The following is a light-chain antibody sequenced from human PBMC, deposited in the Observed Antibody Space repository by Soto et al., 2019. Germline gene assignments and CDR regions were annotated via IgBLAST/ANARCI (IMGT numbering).Light chain of an antibody. CDR3: GAWDDSLNALV. CDR1: SSNIGSNT. V-gene: IGLV1-44*01. CDR2: SNN. Sequence: SVLTQPPSASGTPGQRVTISCSGSSSNIGSNTVNWYQQLPGTAPKLLIYSNNQRPSGVPDRFSGSKSGTSASLAISGLQSEDEADYYCGAWDDSLNALVFGGGTKLTVL. J-gene: IGLJ3*02.